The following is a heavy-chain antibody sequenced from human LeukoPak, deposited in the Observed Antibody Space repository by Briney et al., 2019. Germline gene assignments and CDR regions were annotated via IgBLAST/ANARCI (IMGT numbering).Heavy chain of an antibody. J-gene: IGHJ3*02. CDR3: ARDRAVAGTDAFDI. V-gene: IGHV3-33*01. CDR2: TWYDGSNK. CDR1: GFTFSSYG. D-gene: IGHD6-19*01. Sequence: PGRSLRLSCAASGFTFSSYGMHWVRQAPGKGLEWVAVTWYDGSNKYYADSVKGRFTISRDNSKNTLYLQMNSLRAEDTAVYYCARDRAVAGTDAFDIWGQGTMVTVSS.